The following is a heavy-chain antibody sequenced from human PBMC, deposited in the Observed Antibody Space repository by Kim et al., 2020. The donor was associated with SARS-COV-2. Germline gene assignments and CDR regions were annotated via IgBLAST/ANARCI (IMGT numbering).Heavy chain of an antibody. Sequence: LSLTCAASGFTLSNYNMDWVRQAPGKGLEWVSFISGGSFTKYYADSVKGRFTISRDNAKNSLYLQMDSLRDEDTAVYYCARPVGGAAAAFVDVWGQG. CDR2: ISGGSFTK. CDR3: ARPVGGAAAAFVDV. CDR1: GFTLSNYN. J-gene: IGHJ6*02. V-gene: IGHV3-48*02. D-gene: IGHD6-13*01.